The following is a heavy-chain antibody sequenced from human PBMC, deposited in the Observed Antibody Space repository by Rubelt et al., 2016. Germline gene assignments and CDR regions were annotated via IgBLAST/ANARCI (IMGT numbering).Heavy chain of an antibody. CDR3: ARDGGDSSGYYLGDAFDI. CDR2: IRYDGSYK. V-gene: IGHV3-30*02. CDR1: GFSFSSYG. Sequence: GGGVVQPGGSLRLSCAASGFSFSSYGMHWVRQAPGKGLEWVGFIRYDGSYKYCADSVKGRFTISRDNAKNSLYLQMNSLRAEDTALYYCARDGGDSSGYYLGDAFDIWGQGTMVTVAS. J-gene: IGHJ3*02. D-gene: IGHD3-22*01.